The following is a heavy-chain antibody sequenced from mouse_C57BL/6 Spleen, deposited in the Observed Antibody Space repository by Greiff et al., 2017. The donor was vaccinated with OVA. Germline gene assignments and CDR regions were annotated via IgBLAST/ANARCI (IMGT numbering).Heavy chain of an antibody. Sequence: VQLQQSGAELARPGASVKMSCKASGYTFTSYTMHWVKQRPGQGLEWIGYINPSSGYTKYNQKFKDKATLTADKSSITAYMQLSSLTSEDSAVYYCARPIYYDSHLDYWGQGTTLTVSS. CDR3: ARPIYYDSHLDY. CDR2: INPSSGYT. D-gene: IGHD2-4*01. V-gene: IGHV1-4*01. J-gene: IGHJ2*01. CDR1: GYTFTSYT.